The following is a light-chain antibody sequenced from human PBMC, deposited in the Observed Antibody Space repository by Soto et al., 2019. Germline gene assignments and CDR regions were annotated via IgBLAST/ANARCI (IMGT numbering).Light chain of an antibody. CDR1: QTISNN. V-gene: IGKV3-15*01. Sequence: EIVMTQSPASLSVSPGERATLSCRASQTISNNLAWYQQKPGQAPRLLIYGASTRATGIPARFSGSGSGTEFTLTISSLQPEDFAVYYCQHYNNWPTWTFGQGTKVDIK. J-gene: IGKJ1*01. CDR3: QHYNNWPTWT. CDR2: GAS.